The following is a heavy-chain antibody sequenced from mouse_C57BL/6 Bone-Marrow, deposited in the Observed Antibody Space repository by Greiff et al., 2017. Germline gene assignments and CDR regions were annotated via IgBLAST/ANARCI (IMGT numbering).Heavy chain of an antibody. Sequence: QVQLQQPGTELVKPGASVKLSCKASGYTFTSYWMHWVKQRPGQGLEWIGNINPSNGGTNYNEKFKSKATLTVDKSSSTAYMQLSSLTSEDSAVYYCARGKLYDGYSSWFAYWGQGTLVTVSA. CDR3: ARGKLYDGYSSWFAY. J-gene: IGHJ3*01. CDR2: INPSNGGT. D-gene: IGHD2-3*01. V-gene: IGHV1-53*01. CDR1: GYTFTSYW.